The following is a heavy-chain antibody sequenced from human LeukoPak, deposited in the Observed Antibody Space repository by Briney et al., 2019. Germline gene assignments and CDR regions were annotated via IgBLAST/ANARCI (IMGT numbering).Heavy chain of an antibody. CDR2: IIPIFGTA. D-gene: IGHD5-18*01. Sequence: SVKVSCKASGGTFSSYAISWVRQAPGQGLEWMGGIIPIFGTANYAQKFQGRVTITADESTSTAYMELSSLRSEETAVYYCARDKRGYSYGYHYWGQGTLVTVSS. J-gene: IGHJ4*02. CDR1: GGTFSSYA. V-gene: IGHV1-69*13. CDR3: ARDKRGYSYGYHY.